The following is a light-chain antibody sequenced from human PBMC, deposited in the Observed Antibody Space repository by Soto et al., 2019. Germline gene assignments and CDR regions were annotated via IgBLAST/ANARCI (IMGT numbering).Light chain of an antibody. V-gene: IGKV1-5*01. CDR3: HQYNTYPST. J-gene: IGKJ2*01. CDR2: DAE. CDR1: QRITTW. Sequence: DIQMTQSPSTVSASVGDGVTITCRASQRITTWWYWYQQKPGKAPTLLIYDAETLDSGVRPEFSGSGSGTEFTFIITSLPADDFPTDYCHQYNTYPSTFGHGTNLEIK.